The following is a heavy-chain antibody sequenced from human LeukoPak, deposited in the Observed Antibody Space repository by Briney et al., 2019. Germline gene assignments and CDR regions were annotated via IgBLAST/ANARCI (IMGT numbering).Heavy chain of an antibody. Sequence: SETLSLTCTVSGDSISSGDYYWSWIRQPAGKGLEWIRRISSSGSTNYNPSLKSRVTISVDTSKNQFSLKLSSVTAADTAVYFCARGPYSYDSSGAFDIWGQGTMVTVSS. J-gene: IGHJ3*02. D-gene: IGHD3-22*01. CDR2: ISSSGST. CDR1: GDSISSGDYY. CDR3: ARGPYSYDSSGAFDI. V-gene: IGHV4-61*02.